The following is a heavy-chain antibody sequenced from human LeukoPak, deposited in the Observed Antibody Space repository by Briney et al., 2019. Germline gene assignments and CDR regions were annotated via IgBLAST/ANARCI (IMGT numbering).Heavy chain of an antibody. D-gene: IGHD4-17*01. V-gene: IGHV3-48*03. J-gene: IGHJ6*03. CDR2: ISSSGSTI. CDR1: GFTFSSYE. Sequence: PGGSLRLSCAASGFTFSSYEMNWVRQAPGKGLEWVSYISSSGSTIYYADSVKGRFTIPRDNAKNSLYLQMNSLRAEDTAVYYCARQLRAYYYYYMDVWGKGTTVTVSS. CDR3: ARQLRAYYYYYMDV.